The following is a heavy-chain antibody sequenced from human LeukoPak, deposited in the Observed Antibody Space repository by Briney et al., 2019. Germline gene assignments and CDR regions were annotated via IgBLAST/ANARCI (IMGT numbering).Heavy chain of an antibody. V-gene: IGHV1-46*01. CDR1: GYTFTNYY. D-gene: IGHD3-10*01. CDR2: INPGGANT. CDR3: ARSGFGESYDY. Sequence: ASVKVSCKASGYTFTNYYIHWVRQAPGQGLEWMGLINPGGANTNYAQNFQGRVTMTRDTSTSTVYMELSSLRSEDTAVYYCARSGFGESYDYWGQGTLVTVSS. J-gene: IGHJ4*02.